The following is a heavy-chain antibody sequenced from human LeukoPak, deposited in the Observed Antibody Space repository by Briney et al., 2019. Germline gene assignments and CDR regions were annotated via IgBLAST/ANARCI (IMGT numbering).Heavy chain of an antibody. J-gene: IGHJ3*02. CDR1: GYTFTSYA. Sequence: GASVTVSCKASGYTFTSYAMHWVRQAPGQRLEWMGWINPGNGNTKYSQKFQGRATINRTTPASTAYMELRSMRSGDTAVYYCARDPFIPGCSSTSCPDAFDIWGEGTMVTVSS. CDR2: INPGNGNT. CDR3: ARDPFIPGCSSTSCPDAFDI. D-gene: IGHD2-2*01. V-gene: IGHV1-3*01.